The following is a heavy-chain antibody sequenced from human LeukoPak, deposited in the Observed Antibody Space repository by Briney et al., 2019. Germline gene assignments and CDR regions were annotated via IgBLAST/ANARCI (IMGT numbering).Heavy chain of an antibody. Sequence: SVKVSCKASGGTFSSYAISWVRQAPGQGLEWRGGIIPIFGTANYAQKFQGRVTITTDESTSTAYMELSSLRSEDTAVYYCARTTYDSSGDLDAFDIWGQGTMVTVSS. CDR2: IIPIFGTA. V-gene: IGHV1-69*05. CDR3: ARTTYDSSGDLDAFDI. J-gene: IGHJ3*02. D-gene: IGHD3-22*01. CDR1: GGTFSSYA.